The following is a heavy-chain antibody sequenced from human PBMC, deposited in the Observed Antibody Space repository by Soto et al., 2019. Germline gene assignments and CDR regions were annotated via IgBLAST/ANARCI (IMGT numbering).Heavy chain of an antibody. V-gene: IGHV4-59*01. Sequence: SETLSLTCTVSGGSISSFYWTWIRQPPGKGLELIGYIDYSGSTKYNPSLKSRLTLSVDTSKNQFSLKLSSVTAADTAVYYCSTRSGIYGDLVEYWGPGTLVTVSS. CDR1: GGSISSFY. CDR3: STRSGIYGDLVEY. J-gene: IGHJ4*02. CDR2: IDYSGST. D-gene: IGHD4-17*01.